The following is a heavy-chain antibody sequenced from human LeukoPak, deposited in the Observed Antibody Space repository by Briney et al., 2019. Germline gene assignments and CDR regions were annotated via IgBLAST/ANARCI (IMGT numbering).Heavy chain of an antibody. CDR2: IKQDGSEK. CDR1: GFTFSSYA. CDR3: ARGWGVFYDSSGYYSY. J-gene: IGHJ4*02. V-gene: IGHV3-7*01. Sequence: GGSLRLSCAASGFTFSSYAMHWVRQAPGKGLEWVANIKQDGSEKYYVDSVKGRFTISRDNAKNSLYLQMNSLRAEDTAVYYCARGWGVFYDSSGYYSYWGQGTLVTVSS. D-gene: IGHD3-22*01.